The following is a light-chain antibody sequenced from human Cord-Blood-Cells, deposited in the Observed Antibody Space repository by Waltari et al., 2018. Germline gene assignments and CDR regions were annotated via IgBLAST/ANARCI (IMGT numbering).Light chain of an antibody. J-gene: IGKJ5*01. Sequence: DIVMTQSPDSLAVSLGERATINCKSSPSVLYSSNNKNYLAWYQQKPGQPPKLLIYWASTRESGVPDRFSGNGSGTDFALTISSLQAEDVAVYYCQQYYSTPPITFGQGTRLEIK. CDR2: WAS. CDR3: QQYYSTPPIT. V-gene: IGKV4-1*01. CDR1: PSVLYSSNNKNY.